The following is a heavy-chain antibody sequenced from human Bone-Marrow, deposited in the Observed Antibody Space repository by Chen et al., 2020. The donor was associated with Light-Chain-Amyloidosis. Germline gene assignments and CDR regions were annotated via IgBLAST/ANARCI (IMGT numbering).Heavy chain of an antibody. CDR3: ARDWYDYVWGSYRYPFDY. D-gene: IGHD3-16*02. J-gene: IGHJ4*02. Sequence: QLQLQESGPGLVKPSETLSLTCTVSGGSISSSSYYWGWIRQPPGKGLGWIGSIYYSGSTYYNPSLKSRVTISVDTSKNQFSLKLSSVTAADTAVYYCARDWYDYVWGSYRYPFDYWGQGTLVTVSS. CDR2: IYYSGST. CDR1: GGSISSSSYY. V-gene: IGHV4-39*07.